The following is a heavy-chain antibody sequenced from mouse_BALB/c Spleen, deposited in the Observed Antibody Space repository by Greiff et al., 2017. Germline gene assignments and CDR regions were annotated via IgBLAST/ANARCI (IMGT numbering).Heavy chain of an antibody. CDR2: INPSSGYT. D-gene: IGHD3-2*01. CDR1: GYTFTSYT. CDR3: ARAVATGYYYAMDY. V-gene: IGHV1-4*01. Sequence: QVQLQQSGAELARPGASVKMSCKASGYTFTSYTMHWVKQRPGQGLEWIGYINPSSGYTNYNQKFKDKATLTADKSSSTAYMQLSSLTSEDSAVYYCARAVATGYYYAMDYWGQGTSVTVSS. J-gene: IGHJ4*01.